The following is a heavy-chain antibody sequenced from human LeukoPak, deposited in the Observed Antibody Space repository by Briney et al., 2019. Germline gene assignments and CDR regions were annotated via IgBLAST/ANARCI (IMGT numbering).Heavy chain of an antibody. CDR3: ANDYGLGTYSRY. D-gene: IGHD3-10*01. V-gene: IGHV3-48*01. J-gene: IGHJ4*02. CDR1: GFTFSTYG. Sequence: GGSLRLSCAASGFTFSTYGMSWVRQAPGKGLEWLSYISGSSSAINYADSVKGRFTISRDNAKNSLFLQMNSLRGEDTAVYYCANDYGLGTYSRYWGQGTLVTVSS. CDR2: ISGSSSAI.